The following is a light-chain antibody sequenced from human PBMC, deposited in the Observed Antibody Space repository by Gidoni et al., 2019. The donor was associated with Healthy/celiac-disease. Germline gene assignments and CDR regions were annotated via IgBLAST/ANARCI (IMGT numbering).Light chain of an antibody. CDR2: DAS. CDR1: QSVSSY. V-gene: IGKV3-11*01. CDR3: QQRSNWQYT. Sequence: EIVLTQSPATLSLSPGERATLSCRASQSVSSYLAWYPHKPGQAPKPLIYDASNRATGIPARFSGSGSGTDFTLTISSLEPEDFAVYYCQQRSNWQYTFGQGTKLEIK. J-gene: IGKJ2*01.